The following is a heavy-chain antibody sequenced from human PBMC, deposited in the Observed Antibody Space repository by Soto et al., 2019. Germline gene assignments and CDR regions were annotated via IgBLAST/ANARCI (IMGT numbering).Heavy chain of an antibody. CDR2: ISGSGSYV. D-gene: IGHD3-3*01. Sequence: PGGSLRLSCAASGFMFSNYAMSWVRQAPGKALEWVSAISGSGSYVYYADSVKGRFTTSRDNAKNSLYLQMNSLRAEDTAVYYCARESERRYDFWSGYSSPGRLDYWGQGTLVTVSS. CDR1: GFMFSNYA. CDR3: ARESERRYDFWSGYSSPGRLDY. J-gene: IGHJ4*02. V-gene: IGHV3-21*01.